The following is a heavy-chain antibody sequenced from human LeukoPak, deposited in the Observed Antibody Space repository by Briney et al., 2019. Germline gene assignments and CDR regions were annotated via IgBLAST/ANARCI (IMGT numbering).Heavy chain of an antibody. V-gene: IGHV3-21*01. CDR2: ISSSSSSYI. Sequence: GGSLRLSCAASGFTFSSYSMNWVRQAPGKGLEWVSSISSSSSSYIYYVDSVKGRFTISRDNAKNSLYLQMNSLRAEDTAVYYCARDKGNYDFVRRKNYYYMDVWGKGTTVTITS. J-gene: IGHJ6*03. CDR1: GFTFSSYS. CDR3: ARDKGNYDFVRRKNYYYMDV. D-gene: IGHD3/OR15-3a*01.